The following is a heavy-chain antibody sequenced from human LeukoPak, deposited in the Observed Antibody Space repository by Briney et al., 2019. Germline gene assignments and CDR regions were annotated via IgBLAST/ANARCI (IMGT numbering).Heavy chain of an antibody. CDR1: GFIFNSYW. J-gene: IGHJ4*02. CDR3: ARAGARSADRWWYDY. CDR2: IKEGGGEK. V-gene: IGHV3-7*03. D-gene: IGHD2-15*01. Sequence: PGGSLRLSCEASGFIFNSYWMTWVRQAPGKGLEWVANIKEGGGEKFYVDSVKGRFTISRDNDKNSLYLQMNSLRAEDTAVYYCARAGARSADRWWYDYWGQGTLVTVSS.